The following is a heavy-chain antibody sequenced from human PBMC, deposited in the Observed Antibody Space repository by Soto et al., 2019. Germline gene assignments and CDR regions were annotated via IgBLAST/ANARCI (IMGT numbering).Heavy chain of an antibody. CDR3: ARVVHFDSRVYGS. V-gene: IGHV3-21*01. CDR1: GFPFSNYN. Sequence: ESLRLSYAASGFPFSNYNMNWVRQAPGTGLEWVSSISSSSDYIYYADSVKGRFTISRDNAKKSLYLQMNSLRAEDTAVYYCARVVHFDSRVYGSWGQGTMVTVPS. D-gene: IGHD3-22*01. CDR2: ISSSSDYI. J-gene: IGHJ3*01.